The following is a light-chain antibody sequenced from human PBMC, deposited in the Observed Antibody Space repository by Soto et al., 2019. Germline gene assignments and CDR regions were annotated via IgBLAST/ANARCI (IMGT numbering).Light chain of an antibody. CDR3: SSYTLRNTIVL. CDR2: EVS. CDR1: SSDVGGYNF. V-gene: IGLV2-14*01. Sequence: QSVLTQPASVSGSPGQSITISCTGTSSDVGGYNFVSWYQQHSGKGPRLIIYEVSSRPSGVSYRFSGSKSGNTASLTISGLQAEDEADYYCSSYTLRNTIVLFGAGTKLTVL. J-gene: IGLJ3*02.